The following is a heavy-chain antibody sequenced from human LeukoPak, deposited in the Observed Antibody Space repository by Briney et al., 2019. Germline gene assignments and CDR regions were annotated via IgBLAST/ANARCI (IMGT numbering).Heavy chain of an antibody. D-gene: IGHD4-17*01. J-gene: IGHJ4*02. CDR1: VYSFTGYY. V-gene: IGHV1-2*02. CDR3: ARDLGTVTTIDY. CDR2: INPNSGGT. Sequence: ASVKVSCKASVYSFTGYYMHWVRQAPGQGLEWMGWINPNSGGTNYAQKFQGRVTMTRDTSISTAYMELSRLRSDDTAVYYCARDLGTVTTIDYWGQGTLVTVSS.